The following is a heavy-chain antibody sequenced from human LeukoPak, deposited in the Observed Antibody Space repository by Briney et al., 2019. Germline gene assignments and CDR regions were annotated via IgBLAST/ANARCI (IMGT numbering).Heavy chain of an antibody. D-gene: IGHD3-10*01. Sequence: APVKVSCKASGFTFTSYDINWVRQASGQGLEWMGWMNPNNGNTGYAQKFQGRVTMTRDTSISTAYMELRGLRSEDTAVYYCVRDGEGVAISVNYWFDPWGQGTLVTVSS. J-gene: IGHJ5*02. CDR3: VRDGEGVAISVNYWFDP. CDR2: MNPNNGNT. CDR1: GFTFTSYD. V-gene: IGHV1-8*01.